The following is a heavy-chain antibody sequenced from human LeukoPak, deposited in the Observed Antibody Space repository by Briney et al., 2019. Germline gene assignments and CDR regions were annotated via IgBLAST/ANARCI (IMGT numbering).Heavy chain of an antibody. CDR1: GGSISDYY. Sequence: SETLSLTCTVSGGSISDYYWNWIRQPPGKGLEWIGYIYYSGSTTYNPSLKSRVTMSVDTAKNQLSLKPRSVTAADTAVYYCARGDFCSKSNCYLRPMDVWGKGTTVTVSS. D-gene: IGHD3-3*01. CDR2: IYYSGST. V-gene: IGHV4-59*01. CDR3: ARGDFCSKSNCYLRPMDV. J-gene: IGHJ6*03.